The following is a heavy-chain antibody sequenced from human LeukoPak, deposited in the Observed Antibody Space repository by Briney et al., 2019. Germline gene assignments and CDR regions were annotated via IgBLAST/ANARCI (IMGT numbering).Heavy chain of an antibody. CDR2: INPNSGGT. V-gene: IGHV1-2*02. D-gene: IGHD2-2*01. Sequence: ASVKVSCKASGYTFTGYYMHWVRQAPGQGLEWMGWINPNSGGTNYAQKFQGRVTMTRDTSISTAYMELSRLRSDDRAVYYCAIERGIVVVPAGNWFDPWGQGILVTVSS. CDR1: GYTFTGYY. J-gene: IGHJ5*02. CDR3: AIERGIVVVPAGNWFDP.